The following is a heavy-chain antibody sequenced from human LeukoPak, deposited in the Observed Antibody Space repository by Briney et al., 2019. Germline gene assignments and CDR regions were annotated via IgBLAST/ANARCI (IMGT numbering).Heavy chain of an antibody. V-gene: IGHV3-23*01. CDR1: GFTFSSYA. CDR2: ISGSGGST. D-gene: IGHD3-22*01. J-gene: IGHJ4*02. CDR3: ASVYSSGYGQPPYYFDY. Sequence: GGSLRLSCAASGFTFSSYAMSWVRQAPGKGLEWVSAISGSGGSTYYADSVKGRFTISRDNSKNTLYLQMNSLRAEDTAVYYCASVYSSGYGQPPYYFDYWGQGTLVTVSS.